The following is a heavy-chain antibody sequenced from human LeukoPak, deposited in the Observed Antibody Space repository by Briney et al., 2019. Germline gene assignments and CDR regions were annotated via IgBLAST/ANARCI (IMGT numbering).Heavy chain of an antibody. D-gene: IGHD2-2*01. V-gene: IGHV3-7*01. CDR1: GFTFSSYW. CDR2: IKQDGSEK. CDR3: ARSLGYCSSTSCPNYYYGMDV. J-gene: IGHJ6*02. Sequence: GGSLRLSCAASGFTFSSYWMSWVRQAPGKGLEWVANIKQDGSEKYYVDSVKGRFTISRDNAKNSLYQQMNSLRAEDTAVYYCARSLGYCSSTSCPNYYYGMDVWGQGTTVTVSS.